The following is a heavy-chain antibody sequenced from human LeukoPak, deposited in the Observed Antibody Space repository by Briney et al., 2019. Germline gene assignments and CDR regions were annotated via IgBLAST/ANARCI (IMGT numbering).Heavy chain of an antibody. Sequence: GESLKISCEGSGYSFTNNWIGWVRQMPGKGLEWMGIIYPDNSDIRYSPSFQGQVTISVDKSISTAYLQWRRLKASDTAIYYCAGRDMGEESGLEYFQHWGQGTLVTVSS. J-gene: IGHJ1*01. CDR3: AGRDMGEESGLEYFQH. V-gene: IGHV5-51*01. CDR2: IYPDNSDI. CDR1: GYSFTNNW. D-gene: IGHD3-16*01.